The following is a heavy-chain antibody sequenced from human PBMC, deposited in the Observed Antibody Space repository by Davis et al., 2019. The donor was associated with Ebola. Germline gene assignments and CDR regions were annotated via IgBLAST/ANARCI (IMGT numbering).Heavy chain of an antibody. D-gene: IGHD6-6*01. Sequence: PGGSLRLSCAASGFTFSTFGMHWVRQAPGKGLEWVAVISYDGSNKYYADSVKGRFTFSRDNSKNTLYLQINSLRPEDTAVYFCAKEARSSSSGAYYFDYWGQGTLVTVSS. CDR2: ISYDGSNK. V-gene: IGHV3-30*18. CDR3: AKEARSSSSGAYYFDY. CDR1: GFTFSTFG. J-gene: IGHJ4*02.